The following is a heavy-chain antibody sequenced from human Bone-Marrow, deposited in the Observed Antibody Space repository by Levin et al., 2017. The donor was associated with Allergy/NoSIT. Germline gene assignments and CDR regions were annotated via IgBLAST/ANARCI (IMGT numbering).Heavy chain of an antibody. Sequence: GESLKISCAASGFSFSSYVLSWVRQAPGKGLEFVSVINGGGTTTYYADSVKGRFTISRDNSKNTLYLQMNSLRAEDTAVYYCAKKTGTYQYYYGMDVWGQGTTVTVSS. D-gene: IGHD1-1*01. CDR2: INGGGTTT. CDR1: GFSFSSYV. J-gene: IGHJ6*02. V-gene: IGHV3-23*01. CDR3: AKKTGTYQYYYGMDV.